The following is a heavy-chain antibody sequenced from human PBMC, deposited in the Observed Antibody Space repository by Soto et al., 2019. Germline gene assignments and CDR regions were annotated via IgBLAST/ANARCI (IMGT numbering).Heavy chain of an antibody. J-gene: IGHJ6*03. Sequence: SETLSLTCTVSGGSISSYYWSWIRQPPGKGLEWIGYIYYSGSTNYNPSLKSRVTISVDTSKNQFSLKLSSVTAADTAVYYCALSVTGYYHYHLAVGGKGTTVTVSS. D-gene: IGHD2-21*02. CDR2: IYYSGST. V-gene: IGHV4-59*01. CDR1: GGSISSYY. CDR3: ALSVTGYYHYHLAV.